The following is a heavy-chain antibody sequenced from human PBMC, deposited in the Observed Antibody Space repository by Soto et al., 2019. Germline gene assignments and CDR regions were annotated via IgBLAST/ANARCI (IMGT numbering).Heavy chain of an antibody. V-gene: IGHV3-13*01. J-gene: IGHJ5*02. D-gene: IGHD3-10*01. CDR2: IGTLSDT. Sequence: GGSLRLSCAGSGFTFSTFDIHWVRQAPGKGLEWVSGIGTLSDTFYAASVQGRFTISRQNAKSSVYLQMNSLRAGDTAFYYCARGRSFSYDSTPPPMFDPWGQGTLVTVSS. CDR3: ARGRSFSYDSTPPPMFDP. CDR1: GFTFSTFD.